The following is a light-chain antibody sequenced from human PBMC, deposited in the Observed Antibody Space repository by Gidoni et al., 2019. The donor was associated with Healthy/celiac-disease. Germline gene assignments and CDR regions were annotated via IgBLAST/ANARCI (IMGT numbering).Light chain of an antibody. J-gene: IGKJ1*01. CDR3: QQSYSGWT. V-gene: IGKV1-39*01. CDR2: AAS. Sequence: DIQMTQSPSSLSASVGDRVTITCRASQSISSYLNWYQQKPGKAPKLLIYAASSLQSGVPSRFSGSGSGTDFTLTISSLQPEDFATYYCQQSYSGWTFXXXTKVEIK. CDR1: QSISSY.